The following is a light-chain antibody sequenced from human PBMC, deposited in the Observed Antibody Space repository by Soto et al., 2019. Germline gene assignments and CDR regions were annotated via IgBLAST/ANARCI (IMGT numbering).Light chain of an antibody. J-gene: IGKJ4*01. CDR3: QQANSFPALT. CDR1: QSISSW. V-gene: IGKV1-5*01. Sequence: IQMTQSPSTLSASVGDRVTITCRASQSISSWLAWYQQKPGKAPKLLIYDASSLESGVPSRFSGSGSGTDFTLTISSLQPEDFATYYCQQANSFPALTFGGGTKV. CDR2: DAS.